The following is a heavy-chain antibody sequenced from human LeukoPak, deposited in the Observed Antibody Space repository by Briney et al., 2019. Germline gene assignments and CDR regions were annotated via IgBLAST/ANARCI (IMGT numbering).Heavy chain of an antibody. CDR1: GGSISSYY. CDR2: IYYSGST. CDR3: ARGYYYMDV. Sequence: TSETLSLTCTVSGGSISSYYWSRIRQPPWKGLEWIGYIYYSGSTNYNPSLKSRVTISVDTSKNQFSLKLSSVTAADTAVYYCARGYYYMDVWGKGTTVTVSS. J-gene: IGHJ6*03. V-gene: IGHV4-59*01.